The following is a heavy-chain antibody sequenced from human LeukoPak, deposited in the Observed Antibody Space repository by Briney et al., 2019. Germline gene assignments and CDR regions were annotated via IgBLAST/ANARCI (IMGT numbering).Heavy chain of an antibody. CDR2: IDPSDSET. Sequence: XXXPGXXXXWMGLIDPSDSETRYTPSFQGQVTISVDKSLTTADLQWNSLKASDTAMYYCARQTAMGRSGDYWGQGTLVTVSS. V-gene: IGHV5-51*01. J-gene: IGHJ4*02. D-gene: IGHD5-18*01. CDR3: ARQTAMGRSGDY.